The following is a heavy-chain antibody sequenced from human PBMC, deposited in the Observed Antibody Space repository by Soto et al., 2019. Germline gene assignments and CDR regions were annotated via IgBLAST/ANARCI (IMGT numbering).Heavy chain of an antibody. CDR3: AKIRRSDYQGFDY. CDR1: GFTFSSYS. J-gene: IGHJ4*02. CDR2: ISSSSSTI. V-gene: IGHV3-48*01. D-gene: IGHD4-17*01. Sequence: EVQLVESGGGLVQPGGSLRLSCAASGFTFSSYSMNWVRQAPGKGLEWVSYISSSSSTIYYADSVKGRFTISRDNAKNSLYLQMNSLRPEDTALYFCAKIRRSDYQGFDYWGRGTLVTVSS.